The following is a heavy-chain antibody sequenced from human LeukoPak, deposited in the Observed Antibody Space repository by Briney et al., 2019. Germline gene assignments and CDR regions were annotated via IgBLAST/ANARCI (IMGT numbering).Heavy chain of an antibody. J-gene: IGHJ4*02. V-gene: IGHV4-59*01. CDR1: VGSLSSYY. D-gene: IGHD6-13*01. CDR2: IYYCGCT. CDR3: ARDRGQEGIAAVGNFDY. Sequence: SEGLSVTCIVSVGSLSSYYWCWMRQPPGKGLEWIGYIYYCGCTSYNPSLKSPVTISVDTSKNPFSLKMSSVTAADTAVYYCARDRGQEGIAAVGNFDYWGQGTLVTVSS.